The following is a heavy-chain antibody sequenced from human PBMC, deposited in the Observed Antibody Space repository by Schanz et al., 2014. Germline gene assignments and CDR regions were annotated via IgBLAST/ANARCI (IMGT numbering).Heavy chain of an antibody. Sequence: QVQLVQSGAEVKKPGASVKVSCKASGYTFTSHGISWVRQAPGQGLEWMGRIIPILGIANYAQKFQGRVTITADKSTFTAYMDVSSLRSEDTAVYYCARGGSMVQEINFAYWGQGSLVTVSS. CDR3: ARGGSMVQEINFAY. J-gene: IGHJ4*02. V-gene: IGHV1-69*04. CDR2: IIPILGIA. CDR1: GYTFTSHG. D-gene: IGHD3-10*01.